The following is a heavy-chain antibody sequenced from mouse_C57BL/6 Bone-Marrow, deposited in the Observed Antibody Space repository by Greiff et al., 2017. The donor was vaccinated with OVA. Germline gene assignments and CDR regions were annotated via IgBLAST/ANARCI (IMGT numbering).Heavy chain of an antibody. CDR3: ATEIYYGNYAAY. CDR1: GYTFTSYW. CDR2: IHPSDSDT. D-gene: IGHD2-1*01. V-gene: IGHV1-74*01. Sequence: QVHVKQPGAELVKPGASVKVSCKASGYTFTSYWMHWVKQRPGQGLEWIGRIHPSDSDTNYNQKFKGKATLTVDKSSSTAYMQLSSLTSEDSAGYYCATEIYYGNYAAYWGQGTLVTVSA. J-gene: IGHJ3*01.